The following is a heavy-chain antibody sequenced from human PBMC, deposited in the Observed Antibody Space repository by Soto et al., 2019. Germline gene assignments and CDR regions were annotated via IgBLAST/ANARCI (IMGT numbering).Heavy chain of an antibody. CDR3: ARELRLTRYSSGRNWFDP. V-gene: IGHV1-2*02. CDR2: INPNSGGT. D-gene: IGHD6-19*01. Sequence: GASVKVSCKASGYTFTGYYMHWVRQAPGQGLEWMGWINPNSGGTNYAQKFQGRVTMTRDTSISTAYMELSRLRSDDTAVYYRARELRLTRYSSGRNWFDPWGQGTLVTVSS. J-gene: IGHJ5*02. CDR1: GYTFTGYY.